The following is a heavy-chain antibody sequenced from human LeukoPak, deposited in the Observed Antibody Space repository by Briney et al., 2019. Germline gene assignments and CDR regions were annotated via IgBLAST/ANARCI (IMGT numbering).Heavy chain of an antibody. J-gene: IGHJ5*02. D-gene: IGHD6-13*01. CDR1: GFTFSSYA. Sequence: PGGSLRLSCAASGFTFSSYAMSWVRQAPGKGLEWVANIKQDGSEKKYVDSVKGRFTISRDNAKNSLYLQMNSLRAEDTAIYYCARDLDSSSWWNWFDPWGQGTLVTVSS. CDR2: IKQDGSEK. CDR3: ARDLDSSSWWNWFDP. V-gene: IGHV3-7*01.